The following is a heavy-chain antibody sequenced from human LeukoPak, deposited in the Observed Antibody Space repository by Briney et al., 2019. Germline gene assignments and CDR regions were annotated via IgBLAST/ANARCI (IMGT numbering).Heavy chain of an antibody. CDR3: ARHETPSYYPSSGRFAY. V-gene: IGHV1-2*02. D-gene: IGHD3-22*01. CDR2: INPNSGGT. J-gene: IGHJ4*02. CDR1: GYTFTGYY. Sequence: GASVKVSCKASGYTFTGYYMHWVRQAPGQGLEWMGWINPNSGGTNYGQKFQGRVTMTRNTSISTAYMELSSLRSGDTAVYYCARHETPSYYPSSGRFAYWAQGTLVPLPS.